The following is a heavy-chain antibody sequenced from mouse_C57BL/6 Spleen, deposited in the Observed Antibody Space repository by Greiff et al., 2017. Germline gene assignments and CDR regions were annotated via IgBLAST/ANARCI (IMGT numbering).Heavy chain of an antibody. Sequence: VQLQQSGPALVQPGASVKISCKASGYAFSSSWMNWVKQRPGKGLEWIGRIYPGDGDTNYNGKFKGKATLTADTSSSTAYMQRSSLTAEDSAVYCCARDYGSSPGPWGQGTLVTVSA. CDR3: ARDYGSSPGP. CDR1: GYAFSSSW. J-gene: IGHJ3*01. D-gene: IGHD1-1*01. V-gene: IGHV1-82*01. CDR2: IYPGDGDT.